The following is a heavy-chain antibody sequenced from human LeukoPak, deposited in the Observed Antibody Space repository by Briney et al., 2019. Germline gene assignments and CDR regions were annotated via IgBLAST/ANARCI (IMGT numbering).Heavy chain of an antibody. V-gene: IGHV4-59*08. Sequence: SETLSLTCTVSGGSISSYYWSWLRQPPGKGLEWIGYIYYSGSTNYNPSLKSRVTISVDTSKNQFSLKLSSVTAADTAVYYCARHTSSSGWYYLSAFDIWGQGTMVTVSS. D-gene: IGHD6-19*01. CDR2: IYYSGST. CDR1: GGSISSYY. CDR3: ARHTSSSGWYYLSAFDI. J-gene: IGHJ3*02.